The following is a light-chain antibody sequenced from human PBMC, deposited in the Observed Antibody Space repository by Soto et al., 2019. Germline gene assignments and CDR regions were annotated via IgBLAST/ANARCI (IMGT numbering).Light chain of an antibody. CDR3: QQYGSSPRT. CDR2: GAS. CDR1: QSVSSSY. J-gene: IGKJ5*01. Sequence: ELVLTQSPGTLSLSPGERAPLSCRASQSVSSSYLAWYQQKPGQAPRFLIYGASSRATGIPDRFSGSGSGTGFTLTISRLEPEDFAVYYCQQYGSSPRTFGQGTRLE. V-gene: IGKV3-20*01.